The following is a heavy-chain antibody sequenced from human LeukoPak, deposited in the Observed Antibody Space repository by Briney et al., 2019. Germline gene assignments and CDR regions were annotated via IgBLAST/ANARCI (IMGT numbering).Heavy chain of an antibody. CDR2: ISYEGNNK. D-gene: IGHD6-19*01. CDR1: GFNFSNYA. V-gene: IGHV3-30*04. J-gene: IGHJ4*02. Sequence: PGGSLRLSCAASGFNFSNYAMHWVRQAPGKGLEWVAVISYEGNNKYYADSVKGRFTISRDNSRNTLYLQMNSLRAEDTAVYYCAKYSVAGTFGFDYWGQGTLVTVSS. CDR3: AKYSVAGTFGFDY.